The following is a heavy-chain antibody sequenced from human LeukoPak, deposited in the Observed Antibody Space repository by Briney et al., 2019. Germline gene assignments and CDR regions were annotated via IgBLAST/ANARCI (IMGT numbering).Heavy chain of an antibody. CDR1: GYTLTSYG. CDR2: ISAYNGNT. D-gene: IGHD3-9*01. V-gene: IGHV1-18*01. Sequence: GASVKVSCKASGYTLTSYGISWVRQAPGQGLEWMGWISAYNGNTNYAQKLQGRVTMTTDTSTSTAYMELRSLRSDDTAVYYCARDDYDILTGYCLDYWGQGTLVTVSS. J-gene: IGHJ4*02. CDR3: ARDDYDILTGYCLDY.